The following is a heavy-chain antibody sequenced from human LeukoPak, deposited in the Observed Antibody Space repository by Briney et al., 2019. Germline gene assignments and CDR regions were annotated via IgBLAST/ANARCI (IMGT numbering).Heavy chain of an antibody. D-gene: IGHD2-2*01. CDR3: ASHSRVYCSSTSCYADHFDY. CDR1: GGTFSSYA. J-gene: IGHJ4*02. CDR2: IIPIFGTA. Sequence: SVKVSCKASGGTFSSYAISWVRQAPGHGLEWMGRIIPIFGTANYAQKFQGRVTITTDESTSTAYMELSSLRSEDTAVYYCASHSRVYCSSTSCYADHFDYWGQGTLVTVSS. V-gene: IGHV1-69*05.